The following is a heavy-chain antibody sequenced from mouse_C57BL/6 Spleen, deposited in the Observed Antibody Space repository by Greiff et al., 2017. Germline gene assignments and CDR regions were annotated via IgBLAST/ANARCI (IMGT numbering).Heavy chain of an antibody. CDR2: ISSGGSYT. J-gene: IGHJ1*03. D-gene: IGHD1-1*01. CDR1: GFTFSSYG. Sequence: EVMLVESGGDLVKPGGSLKLSCAASGFTFSSYGMSWVRQTPDKRLEWVATISSGGSYTSYPDSVKGRFTFSRDNAKNTLYLQMSSLKSEDTAVYYGARQEGYYYGSRSSDWYFDVWGTGTTVTVSS. CDR3: ARQEGYYYGSRSSDWYFDV. V-gene: IGHV5-6*02.